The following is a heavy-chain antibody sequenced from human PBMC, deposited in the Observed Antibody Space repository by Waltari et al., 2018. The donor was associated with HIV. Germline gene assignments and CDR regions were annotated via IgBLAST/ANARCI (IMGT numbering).Heavy chain of an antibody. Sequence: HLQRQKSGPGLVKPSATLSLTRTVSGGSLSSSTSHRGGNRQPPGKGLEWIGSIYYSGSTYYNPSLKSRVTISVDTSKNQFSLKLSSVTAADTAVYYCARDRALLRLGDLSPGAFDIWGQGTMVTVSS. V-gene: IGHV4-39*07. CDR2: IYYSGST. CDR3: ARDRALLRLGDLSPGAFDI. D-gene: IGHD3-16*02. J-gene: IGHJ3*02. CDR1: GGSLSSSTSH.